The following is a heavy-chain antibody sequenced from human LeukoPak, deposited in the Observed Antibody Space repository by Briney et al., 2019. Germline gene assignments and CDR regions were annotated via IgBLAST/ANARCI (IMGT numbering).Heavy chain of an antibody. V-gene: IGHV4-59*01. Sequence: SETLSLTCTVSGGSINNDYWSWIRQPPGKGLEWIGYIYYSGLTGYNPALRSRVTISVDTSKNQFSLKLGSVTTADTALYYCARHKSDYYFDYWGQGTLVTVSS. CDR3: ARHKSDYYFDY. CDR2: IYYSGLT. J-gene: IGHJ4*02. D-gene: IGHD2-21*02. CDR1: GGSINNDY.